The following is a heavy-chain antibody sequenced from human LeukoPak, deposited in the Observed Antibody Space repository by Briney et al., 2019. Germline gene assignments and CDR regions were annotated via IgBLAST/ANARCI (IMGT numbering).Heavy chain of an antibody. CDR2: ISGSGGST. CDR3: AKEIYSDSSAYVDY. V-gene: IGHV3-23*01. Sequence: GGSLRLSCAASGFTFSSYAMSWVRQAPGKGLEWVSAISGSGGSTYYADSVKGRFTISRDNSKYTLYLQMNSLRAEDTAIYYCAKEIYSDSSAYVDYWGQGTLVTVSS. D-gene: IGHD3-22*01. J-gene: IGHJ4*02. CDR1: GFTFSSYA.